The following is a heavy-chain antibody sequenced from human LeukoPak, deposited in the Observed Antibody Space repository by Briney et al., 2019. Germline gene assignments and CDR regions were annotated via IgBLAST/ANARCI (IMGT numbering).Heavy chain of an antibody. CDR2: INPSGGST. J-gene: IGHJ5*02. CDR3: TKVGFNA. CDR1: GYTFTSYY. Sequence: ASVKVSCKASGYTFTSYYMHWVRQAPGQGLEWMGIINPSGGSTSYAQKFQGRVTMTRDTSTSTVYMELSRLRSDDTAVYYCTKVGFNAWGQGTLVTVSS. V-gene: IGHV1-46*01.